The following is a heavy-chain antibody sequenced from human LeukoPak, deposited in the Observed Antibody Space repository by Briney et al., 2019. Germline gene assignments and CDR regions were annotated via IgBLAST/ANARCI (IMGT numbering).Heavy chain of an antibody. CDR3: ARDGPLITIFGYFDY. V-gene: IGHV3-30*04. Sequence: GRSLRLSCAASEFTFSSYVMHWVRQAPGKGLEWVAVISYDGSNKYYADSVKGRFTISRDNSKNTLYLQMNSLRAEDTALYYCARDGPLITIFGYFDYWGQGTLVSVSS. D-gene: IGHD3-3*01. CDR2: ISYDGSNK. J-gene: IGHJ4*02. CDR1: EFTFSSYV.